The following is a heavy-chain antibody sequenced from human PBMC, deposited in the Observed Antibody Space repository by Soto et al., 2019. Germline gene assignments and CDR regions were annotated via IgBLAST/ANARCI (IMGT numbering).Heavy chain of an antibody. CDR1: GYTFTSYD. CDR3: ARGPILELCGGDCPSWFDP. V-gene: IGHV1-8*01. CDR2: MNPNSGNT. D-gene: IGHD2-21*01. Sequence: ASVKVSCKASGYTFTSYDINWVRQATGQGLEWMGWMNPNSGNTGYAQKFQGRVTMTRNTSISTAYMELSSLRSEDTAVYYCARGPILELCGGDCPSWFDPWGQGTLVTVSS. J-gene: IGHJ5*02.